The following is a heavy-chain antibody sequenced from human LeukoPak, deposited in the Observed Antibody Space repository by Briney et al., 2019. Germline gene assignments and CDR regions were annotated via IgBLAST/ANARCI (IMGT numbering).Heavy chain of an antibody. CDR1: GFTFSSYS. Sequence: GGSLRLSCAASGFTFSSYSMNWVRQAPGEGLEWVSSISSSSSYIYYADSVKGRFTISRDNAKNSLYLQMNSLRAEDTAVYYCARAYYDFWSGYSKEYFDYWGQGTLVTVSS. CDR3: ARAYYDFWSGYSKEYFDY. J-gene: IGHJ4*02. D-gene: IGHD3-3*01. CDR2: ISSSSSYI. V-gene: IGHV3-21*01.